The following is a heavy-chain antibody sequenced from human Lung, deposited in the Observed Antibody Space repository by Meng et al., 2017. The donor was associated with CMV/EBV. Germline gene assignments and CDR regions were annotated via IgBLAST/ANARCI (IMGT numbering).Heavy chain of an antibody. D-gene: IGHD2-2*01. CDR2: SIPILGIS. Sequence: SVKDTCKSTGGTYRSYAISWVRQAPGEGPKWMGGSIPILGISNYAQKFQVRVTITADKSTSTAYMELSSLRPEDTAVYYCARGVIHCSSTSCYYGGRGDYYYYVMDFWGQGTTVTVSS. CDR1: GGTYRSYA. CDR3: ARGVIHCSSTSCYYGGRGDYYYYVMDF. V-gene: IGHV1-69*10. J-gene: IGHJ6*02.